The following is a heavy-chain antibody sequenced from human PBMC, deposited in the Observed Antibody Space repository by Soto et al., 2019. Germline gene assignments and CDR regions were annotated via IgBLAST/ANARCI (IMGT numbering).Heavy chain of an antibody. D-gene: IGHD6-19*01. Sequence: GGSLRLSCAASGFTFSSYGMHWVRQAPGKGLEWVAVIWYDGSNKYYADSVKGRLTISRDNSKNTLYLQMNSLRAEDKTVYYCARAIIAVAGIMDYWGQGTLVTVSS. J-gene: IGHJ4*02. CDR2: IWYDGSNK. V-gene: IGHV3-33*01. CDR1: GFTFSSYG. CDR3: ARAIIAVAGIMDY.